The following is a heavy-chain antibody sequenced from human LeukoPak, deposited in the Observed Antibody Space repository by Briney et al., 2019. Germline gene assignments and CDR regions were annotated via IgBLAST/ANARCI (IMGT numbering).Heavy chain of an antibody. CDR3: ATAPILRGEGGEHYKYGMDV. D-gene: IGHD2-2*02. CDR2: ISHSGTT. CDR1: GGSIDITNY. J-gene: IGHJ6*02. Sequence: SGTLSLTCDVSGGSIDITNYWSWVRQAPGKGLEWIGEISHSGTTNYNPSLRSRVAMSLDRGNNQFSLSLRSVTAADTAVYYCATAPILRGEGGEHYKYGMDVWGQGTTVIVSS. V-gene: IGHV4-4*02.